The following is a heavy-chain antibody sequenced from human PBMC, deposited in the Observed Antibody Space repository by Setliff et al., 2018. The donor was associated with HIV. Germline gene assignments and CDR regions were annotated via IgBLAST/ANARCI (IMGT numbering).Heavy chain of an antibody. D-gene: IGHD3-22*01. V-gene: IGHV4-38-2*02. J-gene: IGHJ4*02. CDR3: ARDTSLSYYDSSGDFDY. CDR2: IYHSGST. CDR1: GYSISGGYY. Sequence: SETLSLTCAVSGYSISGGYYWGWIRQPPGKGLEWIGSIYHSGSTYYNPSLKSRVTISVDTSKNQFSLKLSSVTAADTAVYYCARDTSLSYYDSSGDFDYWGQGTLVTVSS.